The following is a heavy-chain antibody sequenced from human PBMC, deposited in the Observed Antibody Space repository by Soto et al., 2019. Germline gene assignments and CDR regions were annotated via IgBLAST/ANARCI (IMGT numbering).Heavy chain of an antibody. CDR1: GFTFTSAW. J-gene: IGHJ4*02. Sequence: GGSLRLSCAASGFTFTSAWMTWVRQAPGKGLEWVGHIKSKADGETTHYAAPVKGRFTLSRDDSKNTLYLQMNTLKTEDTAVYYCAADFPGGGHPIDYWGQGTLVTVSS. CDR3: AADFPGGGHPIDY. V-gene: IGHV3-15*01. CDR2: IKSKADGETT. D-gene: IGHD2-8*02.